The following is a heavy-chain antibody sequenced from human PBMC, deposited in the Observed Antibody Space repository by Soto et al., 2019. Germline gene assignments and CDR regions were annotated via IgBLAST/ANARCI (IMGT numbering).Heavy chain of an antibody. D-gene: IGHD2-15*01. CDR1: GYTFTSYA. CDR3: ARGTGGTYCSGGSCYGPFDP. Sequence: GASVKVSCKASGYTFTSYAMHWVRQAPGQRLEWMGWINAGNGNTKYSQKFQGRVTITRDTSASTAYMELSSLRSEDTAVYYCARGTGGTYCSGGSCYGPFDPWGQGTLVTVSS. J-gene: IGHJ5*02. CDR2: INAGNGNT. V-gene: IGHV1-3*01.